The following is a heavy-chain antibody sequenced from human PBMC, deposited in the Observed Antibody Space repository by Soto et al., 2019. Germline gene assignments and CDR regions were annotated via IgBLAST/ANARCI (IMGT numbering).Heavy chain of an antibody. CDR1: GFTFSSYA. J-gene: IGHJ4*02. CDR3: AKDQEYFDSSSYFDY. CDR2: ISGSGGST. Sequence: HPGGSLRLSCAASGFTFSSYAMSWVRQAPGKGLEWVSSISGSGGSTYNADSVKGHFTISRDNSKNTLYLQMNSLRAEDTAVYYCAKDQEYFDSSSYFDYWGQGILVTVSS. V-gene: IGHV3-23*01. D-gene: IGHD3-22*01.